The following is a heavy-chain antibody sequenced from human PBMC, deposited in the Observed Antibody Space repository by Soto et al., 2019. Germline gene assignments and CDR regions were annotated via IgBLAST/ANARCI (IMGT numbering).Heavy chain of an antibody. CDR3: ARDIAFRRFDY. J-gene: IGHJ4*02. CDR2: IWYDGSSK. CDR1: GFSFSTYG. Sequence: QVQLVESGGGVAQPGASLRLSCAASGFSFSTYGMYWVRQAPGKGLEWVAMIWYDGSSKFYADSVKGRFTISKDDSKNTLYLQMTGLRPEDTAVYFCARDIAFRRFDYWGQGALVTVSS. V-gene: IGHV3-33*01. D-gene: IGHD3-3*02.